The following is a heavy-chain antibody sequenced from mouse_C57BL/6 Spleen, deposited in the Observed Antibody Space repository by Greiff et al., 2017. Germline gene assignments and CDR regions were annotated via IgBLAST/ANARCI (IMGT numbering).Heavy chain of an antibody. V-gene: IGHV5-17*01. J-gene: IGHJ4*01. CDR2: ISSGSSTI. CDR3: ARIGGYAMDY. CDR1: GFTFSDYG. Sequence: EVKLQESGGGLVKPGGSLKLSCAASGFTFSDYGMHWVRQAPEKGLEWVAYISSGSSTIYYADTVKGRFTISRDNAKNTLFLQMTSLRSEDTAMYYCARIGGYAMDYWGQGTSVTVSS.